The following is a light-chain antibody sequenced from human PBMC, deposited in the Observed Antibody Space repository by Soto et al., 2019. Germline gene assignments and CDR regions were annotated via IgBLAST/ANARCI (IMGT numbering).Light chain of an antibody. CDR1: QSISSY. V-gene: IGKV1-39*01. CDR3: QQSYSTLGT. J-gene: IGKJ3*01. Sequence: DIQMTQSPSSLSASVGDRVTITCRASQSISSYLNWYQQKPGKAPKLLIYAASSLQSGVPSRFSGSGSETDFTLTISSLQPEDFATYYCQQSYSTLGTFGPGTKVDIK. CDR2: AAS.